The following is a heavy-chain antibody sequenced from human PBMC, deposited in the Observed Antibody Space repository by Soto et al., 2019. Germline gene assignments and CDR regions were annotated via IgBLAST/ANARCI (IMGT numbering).Heavy chain of an antibody. CDR3: NEKWKY. J-gene: IGHJ4*02. D-gene: IGHD1-1*01. CDR2: IKSKTDGGTT. V-gene: IGHV3-15*01. CDR1: VFTFTNSC. Sequence: GESXRLSCTSSVFTFTNSCFSWVRQAPGKGLEWVGRIKSKTDGGTTDYGAPVKGRFTISRDDSKTTLYLQMNSLKTEDTDVYFCNEKWKYWGQGSLVTVSS.